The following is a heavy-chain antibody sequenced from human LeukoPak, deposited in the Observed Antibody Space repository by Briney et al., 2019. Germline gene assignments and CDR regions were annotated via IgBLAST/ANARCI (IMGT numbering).Heavy chain of an antibody. D-gene: IGHD3-9*01. Sequence: PSETLSLTCAVYGGSFSGYYWSWIRQPPGEGLEWIGEINHSGSTNYNPSLKSRVTISVDTSKNQFSLKLSSVTAADTAVYYCARGILTGYSTFDYWGQGTLVTVSS. CDR2: INHSGST. V-gene: IGHV4-34*01. J-gene: IGHJ4*02. CDR3: ARGILTGYSTFDY. CDR1: GGSFSGYY.